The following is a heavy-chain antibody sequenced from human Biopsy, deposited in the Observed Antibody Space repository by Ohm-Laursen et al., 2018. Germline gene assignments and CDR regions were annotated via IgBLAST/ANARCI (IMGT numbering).Heavy chain of an antibody. V-gene: IGHV4-59*04. Sequence: SQTLSLTCAVSGGSFSGYYWSWIRQPPGKGLEWIGTIRNTYFRTSLKSRVTMSVDTSKNQFSLKLSSVTAADTGVYYCAQTRNDYGGFYFDYWGRGTLVTVSS. CDR1: GGSFSGYY. CDR3: AQTRNDYGGFYFDY. CDR2: IRNT. J-gene: IGHJ4*02. D-gene: IGHD4/OR15-4a*01.